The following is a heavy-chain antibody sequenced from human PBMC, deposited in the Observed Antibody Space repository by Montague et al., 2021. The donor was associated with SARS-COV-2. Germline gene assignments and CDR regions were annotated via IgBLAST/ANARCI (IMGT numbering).Heavy chain of an antibody. J-gene: IGHJ3*02. V-gene: IGHV5-51*01. CDR2: IYPGDADT. D-gene: IGHD2-15*01. CDR1: GYSFTSDW. Sequence: QSGAEVKQPGESLKISCKGSGYSFTSDWIGWVRQMPGKGLEWMGXIYPGDADTRYSPSFQGQVTISADKSISTAYLQWSSLKASDTAMYYCARLGDIVVVVAATDFAFDIWGQGTMVTVSS. CDR3: ARLGDIVVVVAATDFAFDI.